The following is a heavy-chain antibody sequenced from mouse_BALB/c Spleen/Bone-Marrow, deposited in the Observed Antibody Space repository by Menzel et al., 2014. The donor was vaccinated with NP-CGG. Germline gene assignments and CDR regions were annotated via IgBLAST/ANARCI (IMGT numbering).Heavy chain of an antibody. CDR3: ARGLWYY. Sequence: VQLQQSGPELVMPGASVKISCKTSGHTFTDYTIYWVKQSHGKSLEWIGRINPNNGGTNYNQKFKDKATSTLDKSSSTAYMELRSLTSEDSAVYYCARGLWYYWGQGTTLTVSS. CDR2: INPNNGGT. D-gene: IGHD1-1*02. V-gene: IGHV1-18*01. CDR1: GHTFTDYT. J-gene: IGHJ2*01.